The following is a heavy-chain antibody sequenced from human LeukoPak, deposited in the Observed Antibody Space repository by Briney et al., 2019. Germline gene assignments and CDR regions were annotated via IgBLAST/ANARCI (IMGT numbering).Heavy chain of an antibody. D-gene: IGHD3-22*01. Sequence: SWGSLRLSCAASGFTFSSYAMSWVRQAPGKGLEWVSANSGSGGSTYYADSVKGRFTISRDNSKNTLYLQMNSLRAEDTAVYYCAKVRDYYDSSGYYLDYWGQGTLVTVSS. CDR1: GFTFSSYA. V-gene: IGHV3-23*01. CDR2: NSGSGGST. CDR3: AKVRDYYDSSGYYLDY. J-gene: IGHJ4*02.